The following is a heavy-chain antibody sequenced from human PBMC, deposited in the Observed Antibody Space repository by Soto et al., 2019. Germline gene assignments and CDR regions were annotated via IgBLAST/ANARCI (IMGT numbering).Heavy chain of an antibody. CDR2: ISGTSVYI. Sequence: GGSLRLSCAVSGFTFGSYWMNWVRQAPGKGLEWVSHISGTSVYIHYADSVKGRFTISRDNAKNSVYLQMDSLRVEDTAVYYCAREGALKPFSSWGQGALVTVSS. CDR3: AREGALKPFSS. J-gene: IGHJ5*02. CDR1: GFTFGSYW. V-gene: IGHV3-21*01.